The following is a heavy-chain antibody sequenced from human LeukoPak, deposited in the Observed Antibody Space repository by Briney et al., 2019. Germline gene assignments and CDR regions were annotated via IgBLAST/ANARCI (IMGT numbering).Heavy chain of an antibody. Sequence: ASVKVSCKASGGTFSSYAISWVRQAPGQGLEWMGGIIPIFGTANYAQKFQGRVTITTDESTSTAYVELSSLRSEDTAVYYCAAPDCSSTSCYKYGSYYYYYMDVWGKGTTVTVSS. J-gene: IGHJ6*03. D-gene: IGHD2-2*02. CDR1: GGTFSSYA. CDR3: AAPDCSSTSCYKYGSYYYYYMDV. V-gene: IGHV1-69*05. CDR2: IIPIFGTA.